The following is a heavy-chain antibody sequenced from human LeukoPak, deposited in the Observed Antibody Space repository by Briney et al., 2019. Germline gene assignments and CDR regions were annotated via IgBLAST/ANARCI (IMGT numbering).Heavy chain of an antibody. CDR1: GYTFTTYG. D-gene: IGHD2-2*02. CDR3: ARELYGRFDY. CDR2: INPYNGNR. Sequence: ASVKVSCKASGYTFTTYGISWVRQAPGQGPEWMGWINPYNGNRNDAQKLQGRVTMTTDTPTSTAYMELRSLRFDDTAVYYCARELYGRFDYWGQGTLVTVCS. V-gene: IGHV1-18*01. J-gene: IGHJ4*02.